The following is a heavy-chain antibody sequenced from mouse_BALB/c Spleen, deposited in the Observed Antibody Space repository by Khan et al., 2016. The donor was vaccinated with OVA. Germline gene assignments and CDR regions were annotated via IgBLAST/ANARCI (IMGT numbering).Heavy chain of an antibody. V-gene: IGHV1-7*01. Sequence: QVQLQQSGAELAKPGASVKMSCKASGYTFTTYWMHWIKQRPGQGLEWIGYINPSTSYTEYNQKFKDKATLTADKSSSTAYMQLSSLTSEDSAIYYCTRRGVYGIFGYWGQGTLVTVST. CDR1: GYTFTTYW. CDR2: INPSTSYT. J-gene: IGHJ3*01. CDR3: TRRGVYGIFGY. D-gene: IGHD2-1*01.